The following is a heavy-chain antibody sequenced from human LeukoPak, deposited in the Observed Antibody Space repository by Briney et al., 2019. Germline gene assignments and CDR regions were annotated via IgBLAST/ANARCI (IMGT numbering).Heavy chain of an antibody. CDR2: MNPNSGNT. CDR3: ARSWKRWLQTRGGYYYYMDV. J-gene: IGHJ6*03. D-gene: IGHD5-24*01. CDR1: GYTFTSYD. Sequence: ASVKVSCKASGYTFTSYDINWVRQATGQGLEWMGWMNPNSGNTGYAQKFQSRVTMTRNTSISTAYMELSSLRSEDTAVYYCARSWKRWLQTRGGYYYYMDVWGKGTTVTVSS. V-gene: IGHV1-8*01.